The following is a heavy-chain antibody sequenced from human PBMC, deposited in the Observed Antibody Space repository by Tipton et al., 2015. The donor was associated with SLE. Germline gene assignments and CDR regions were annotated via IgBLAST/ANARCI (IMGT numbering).Heavy chain of an antibody. Sequence: TLSLTCSVSGASFTRSTHYWAWLRQPPGKGLEWFGSVYYSGSTYYNPSLKSRVTISVDTSRNQFSLKLNSLTAADTAVYYCARTSLGFNFWTGSPFDPWGQGTPVTVSS. D-gene: IGHD3/OR15-3a*01. CDR1: GASFTRSTHY. CDR3: ARTSLGFNFWTGSPFDP. V-gene: IGHV4-39*07. CDR2: VYYSGST. J-gene: IGHJ5*02.